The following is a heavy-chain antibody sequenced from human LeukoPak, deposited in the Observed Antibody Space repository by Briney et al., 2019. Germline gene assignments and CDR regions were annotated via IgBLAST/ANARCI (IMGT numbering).Heavy chain of an antibody. CDR3: AKDFRIGYSAHFDY. CDR1: GFTFRSHA. J-gene: IGHJ4*02. Sequence: GGSLRLSCVGSGFTFRSHAMSWVRQAPEKGLEFVSGIYENGGTTYYADPVKGRFSISRDNSKNTLYLQMDSLRGEDTAGYYCAKDFRIGYSAHFDYWGQGALVTVSS. V-gene: IGHV3-23*01. D-gene: IGHD2-21*01. CDR2: IYENGGTT.